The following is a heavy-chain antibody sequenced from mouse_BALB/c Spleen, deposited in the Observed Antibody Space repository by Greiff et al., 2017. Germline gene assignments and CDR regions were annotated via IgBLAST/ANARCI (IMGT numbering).Heavy chain of an antibody. V-gene: IGHV1-63*02. D-gene: IGHD1-1*01. Sequence: QVQLQQSGAELVRPGTSVKISCKASGYTFTNYWLGWLKQRPGHGLEWIGDIYPGGGYTNYNEKFKGKATLTADTSSSTAYMHLSSLTSEDSAVYFCARRDYGSPYAMDYWGQGTSVTVSS. CDR3: ARRDYGSPYAMDY. J-gene: IGHJ4*01. CDR1: GYTFTNYW. CDR2: IYPGGGYT.